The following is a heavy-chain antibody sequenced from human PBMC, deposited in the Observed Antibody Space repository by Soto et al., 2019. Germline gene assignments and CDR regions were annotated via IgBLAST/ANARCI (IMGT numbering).Heavy chain of an antibody. CDR3: AADDPPCGGAAGGGYYYYDMDV. D-gene: IGHD3-10*01. J-gene: IGHJ6*02. CDR2: IVVGSGNT. Sequence: SVKVSCKASGFTFTSSAVQWVRQARGQRLEWIGWIVVGSGNTNYAQKFQERVTITRDMSTSTAYMELSSLRSEDTAVYYCAADDPPCGGAAGGGYYYYDMDVWGQGTTVTVSS. CDR1: GFTFTSSA. V-gene: IGHV1-58*01.